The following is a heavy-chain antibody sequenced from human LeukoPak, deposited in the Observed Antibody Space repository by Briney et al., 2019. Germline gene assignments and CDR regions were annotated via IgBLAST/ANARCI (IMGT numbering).Heavy chain of an antibody. V-gene: IGHV3-11*06. D-gene: IGHD2-15*01. CDR2: ISSSSSYT. CDR3: ARDRYCSGGSCYGWFDP. Sequence: GGSLRLSCAASGFTFSDYYMSWIRQAPGKGLEWVSYISSSSSYTKYADSVKGRFTISRDNAKNSLYLKMNSLRAEDTAVYHCARDRYCSGGSCYGWFDPWGQGTLVTVSS. J-gene: IGHJ5*02. CDR1: GFTFSDYY.